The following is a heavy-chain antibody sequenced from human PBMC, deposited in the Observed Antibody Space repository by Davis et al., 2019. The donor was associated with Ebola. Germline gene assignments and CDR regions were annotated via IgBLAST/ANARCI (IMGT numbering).Heavy chain of an antibody. CDR2: INPSGGST. D-gene: IGHD3-22*01. CDR1: GYTFTSYY. Sequence: AASVKVSCKASGYTFTSYYMYWVRQAPGQGLEWMGIINPSGGSTSYAQKFQGRVTMTRDTSTSTVYMELSSLRSEDTAVYYCARHDSSGYDAFDIWGQGTMVTVSS. J-gene: IGHJ3*02. V-gene: IGHV1-46*03. CDR3: ARHDSSGYDAFDI.